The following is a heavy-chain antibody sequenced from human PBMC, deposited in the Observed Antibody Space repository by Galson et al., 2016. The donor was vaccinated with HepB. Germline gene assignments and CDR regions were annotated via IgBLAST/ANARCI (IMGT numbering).Heavy chain of an antibody. CDR3: VRRREKDY. D-gene: IGHD1-26*01. CDR2: ISSSGHST. J-gene: IGHJ3*01. V-gene: IGHV3-23*01. Sequence: SLRLSCAASGFGFSSYGMSWVRQAPGKGLEWVSYISSSGHSTTYADSVKGRFTISRDNTKNTLYLQMNSLRAEDTAVYYCVRRREKDYWGQGTVVTVSS. CDR1: GFGFSSYG.